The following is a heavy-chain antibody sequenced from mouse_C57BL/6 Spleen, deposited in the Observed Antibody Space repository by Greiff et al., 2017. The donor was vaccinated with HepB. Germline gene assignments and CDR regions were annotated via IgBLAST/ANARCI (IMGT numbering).Heavy chain of an antibody. CDR2: IDPENGDT. V-gene: IGHV14-4*01. J-gene: IGHJ4*01. D-gene: IGHD2-5*01. CDR1: GFNIKDDY. CDR3: TSYYSNYDAMDY. Sequence: SGAELVRPGASVKLSCTASGFNIKDDYMHWVKQRPEQGLEWIGWIDPENGDTEYASKFQGKATITADTSSNTAYLQLSSLTSEDTAVYYCTSYYSNYDAMDYWGQGTSVTVSS.